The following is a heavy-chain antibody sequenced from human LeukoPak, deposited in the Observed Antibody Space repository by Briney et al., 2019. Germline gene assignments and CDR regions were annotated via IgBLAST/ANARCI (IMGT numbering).Heavy chain of an antibody. V-gene: IGHV4-4*02. CDR2: IHRSGSP. D-gene: IGHD1-14*01. CDR3: AREILGGFNPGAY. J-gene: IGHJ4*02. CDR1: LDSTTSNF. Sequence: SETLSLTCTVSLDSTTSNFWSWVRQPPGKGLGWIGEIHRSGSPNYNPSLQSRVTISIDRSRNQIVLELSSVTAADTAVYYCAREILGGFNPGAYWGQGTLVTVSS.